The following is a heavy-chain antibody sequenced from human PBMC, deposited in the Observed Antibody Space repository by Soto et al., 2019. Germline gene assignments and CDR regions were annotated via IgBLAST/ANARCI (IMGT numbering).Heavy chain of an antibody. CDR2: IDPSDSYT. CDR3: ARGGSGSGTGGAFDI. J-gene: IGHJ3*02. Sequence: GESLKISCKGSGYTFTSFWINWVRQMPGKGLEWMGRIDPSDSYTSYSPSFQGHVTISADKSISTAYLQWSSLKASDTAMYYCARGGSGSGTGGAFDIWGQGTMVTVSS. D-gene: IGHD6-19*01. V-gene: IGHV5-10-1*01. CDR1: GYTFTSFW.